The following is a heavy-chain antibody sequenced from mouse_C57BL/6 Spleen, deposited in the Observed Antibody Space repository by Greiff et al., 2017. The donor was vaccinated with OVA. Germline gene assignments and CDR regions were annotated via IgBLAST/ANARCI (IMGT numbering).Heavy chain of an antibody. CDR1: GFTFSDYG. CDR2: ISSGSSTI. CDR3: ARLYYDYDGDY. J-gene: IGHJ2*01. Sequence: DVMLVESGGGLVKPGGSLKLSCAASGFTFSDYGMHWVRQAPEKGLEWVAYISSGSSTIYYADTVKGRFTISRDNAKNTLFLQMTSLRSEDTAMYYCARLYYDYDGDYWGQGTTLTVSS. V-gene: IGHV5-17*01. D-gene: IGHD2-4*01.